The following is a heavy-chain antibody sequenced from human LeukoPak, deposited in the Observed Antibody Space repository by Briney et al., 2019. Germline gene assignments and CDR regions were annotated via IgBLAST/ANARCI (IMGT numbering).Heavy chain of an antibody. CDR3: ARAKSTMAVAGTLGY. CDR1: GFTFSSYW. D-gene: IGHD6-19*01. V-gene: IGHV3-7*01. Sequence: AGGSLRLSCAASGFTFSSYWMSWVRQAPGKGLEWVANIKQDGSEKYYVDSVKGRFTISRDNAKNSLYLQMNSLRAEDTAVYYCARAKSTMAVAGTLGYWGQGTLVTVSS. CDR2: IKQDGSEK. J-gene: IGHJ4*02.